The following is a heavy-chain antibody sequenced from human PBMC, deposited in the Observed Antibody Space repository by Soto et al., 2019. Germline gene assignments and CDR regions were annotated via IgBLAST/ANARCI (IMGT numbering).Heavy chain of an antibody. V-gene: IGHV4-39*01. CDR3: ARLGSHDDFWSGRGGYYFDY. CDR1: GGSISSSSYY. J-gene: IGHJ4*02. D-gene: IGHD3-3*01. Sequence: QLQLQESGPGLVKPSETLSLTCTVSGGSISSSSYYWGWIRQPPGKGLEWIGSIYYSGSTTYNPSLRSRVTISADTSKNQLSLKLSSVTAADTAVYYCARLGSHDDFWSGRGGYYFDYWGQGTLVTVSS. CDR2: IYYSGST.